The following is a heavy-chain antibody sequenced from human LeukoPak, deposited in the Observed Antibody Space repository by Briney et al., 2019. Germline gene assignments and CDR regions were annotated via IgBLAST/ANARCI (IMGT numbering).Heavy chain of an antibody. CDR3: ARHYYDILTGYYRFDY. Sequence: GGSLRLSCAASGFTFSSYWMSWVRQAPGKGLEWVANIKQDGSEKYYVDSVKGRFTISRDNAKNSLYLQMNSLRAEDTAVYYCARHYYDILTGYYRFDYWGQGTLVTVSS. CDR1: GFTFSSYW. D-gene: IGHD3-9*01. J-gene: IGHJ4*02. CDR2: IKQDGSEK. V-gene: IGHV3-7*03.